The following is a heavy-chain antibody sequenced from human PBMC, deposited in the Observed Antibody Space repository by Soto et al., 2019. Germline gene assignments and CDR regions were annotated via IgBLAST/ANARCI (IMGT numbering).Heavy chain of an antibody. D-gene: IGHD3-10*01. CDR3: ARHRGPAPVY. V-gene: IGHV4-39*01. J-gene: IGHJ4*02. CDR2: LFYGGTT. Sequence: QVQLQESGPGLVKPSETLSLTCTVSGGSISGYYWTWIRQPPGKGLEWVGSLFYGGTTDYNPSLKRRLTMYLDTSKNHFSLKLRSVTAADTAVYYCARHRGPAPVYWGQGTLVTASS. CDR1: GGSISGYY.